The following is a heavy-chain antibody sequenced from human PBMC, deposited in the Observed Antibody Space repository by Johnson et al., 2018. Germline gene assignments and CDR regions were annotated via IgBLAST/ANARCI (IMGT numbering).Heavy chain of an antibody. V-gene: IGHV3-30*03. Sequence: QVQLVQSGGGVVQPGRSLRLSCAASGFTFSTYDMHWVRQAPGKGLEWVAVISYDGSNKYYVDSVKGRFTISRDNAKNSLYLQMNSLRAEDTAVYYCGREGALPAAMSYYYYDYMDVWGEGTTVTVSS. J-gene: IGHJ6*03. CDR3: GREGALPAAMSYYYYDYMDV. CDR1: GFTFSTYD. D-gene: IGHD2-2*01. CDR2: ISYDGSNK.